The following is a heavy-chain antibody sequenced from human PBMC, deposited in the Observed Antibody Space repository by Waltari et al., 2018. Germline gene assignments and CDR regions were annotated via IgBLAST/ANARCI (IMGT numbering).Heavy chain of an antibody. J-gene: IGHJ4*02. V-gene: IGHV1-3*01. Sequence: QVQLVQSGAEVKKPGASVKVSCKASGYTFTSYAMHWVRQPPGQRLEWMGWINAGIGNTKYSQKFQGRVTITRDTSASTAYMELSSLRSEDTAVYYCARGLQVGYCSGGSCHRAMGYWGQGTLVTVSS. D-gene: IGHD2-15*01. CDR2: INAGIGNT. CDR1: GYTFTSYA. CDR3: ARGLQVGYCSGGSCHRAMGY.